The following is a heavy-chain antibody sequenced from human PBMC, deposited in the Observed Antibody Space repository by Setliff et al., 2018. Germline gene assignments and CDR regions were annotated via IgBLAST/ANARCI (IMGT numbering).Heavy chain of an antibody. D-gene: IGHD3-22*01. Sequence: GASVKVSCKASGYTFTSYGISWVRQAPGQGLEWMGWISAYNGNTNYAQKLQGRVTMTTDTSTSTAYMELSSLRSEDTAVYYCATMYYYDSSGYLGHAFDIWGQGTMVTVSS. J-gene: IGHJ3*02. CDR1: GYTFTSYG. CDR3: ATMYYYDSSGYLGHAFDI. V-gene: IGHV1-18*01. CDR2: ISAYNGNT.